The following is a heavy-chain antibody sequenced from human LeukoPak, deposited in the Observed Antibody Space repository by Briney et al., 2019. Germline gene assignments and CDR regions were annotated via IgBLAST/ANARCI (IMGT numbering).Heavy chain of an antibody. CDR2: ISSSGSTI. V-gene: IGHV3-48*03. D-gene: IGHD5/OR15-5a*01. J-gene: IGHJ5*02. CDR1: GFTFSSYA. Sequence: PGGSLRLSCAASGFTFSSYAMNWVRQAPGKGLEWVSYISSSGSTIYYADSVKGRFTISRDNAKNSLYLQMNSLRAEDTAVYYCARGFGVYDPDNWFDPWGQGTLVTVSS. CDR3: ARGFGVYDPDNWFDP.